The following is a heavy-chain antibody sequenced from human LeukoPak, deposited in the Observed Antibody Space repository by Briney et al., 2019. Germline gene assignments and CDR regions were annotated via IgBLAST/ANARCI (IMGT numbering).Heavy chain of an antibody. CDR2: ISGSGGST. J-gene: IGHJ4*02. CDR3: AKDIYGSGSYYPDY. Sequence: GGSLRLSCAASGFSFSSYSMNWVRQAPGKGLEWVSAISGSGGSTNYADSVKGRFTISRDNSKNTLHLQMNSLRAEDTAVYYCAKDIYGSGSYYPDYWGQGTLVTVSS. D-gene: IGHD3-10*01. CDR1: GFSFSSYS. V-gene: IGHV3-23*01.